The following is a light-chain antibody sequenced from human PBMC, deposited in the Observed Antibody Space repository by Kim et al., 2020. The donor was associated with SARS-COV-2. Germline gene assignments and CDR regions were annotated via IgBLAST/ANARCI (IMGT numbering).Light chain of an antibody. CDR2: SDT. CDR1: NIGTKN. V-gene: IGLV3-9*01. J-gene: IGLJ2*01. Sequence: SYELTQPLSVSVALGQTARTTCGGNNIGTKNVHWYQQRPGQAPVLVIYSDTNRPSGIPERFSGSNSGNTATLTISRAQAGDEADYYCQVWDSSALVFGGGTQLTVL. CDR3: QVWDSSALV.